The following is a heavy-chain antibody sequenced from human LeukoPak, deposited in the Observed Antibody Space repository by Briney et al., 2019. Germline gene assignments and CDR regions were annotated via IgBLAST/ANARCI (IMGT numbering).Heavy chain of an antibody. J-gene: IGHJ5*02. V-gene: IGHV3-20*04. CDR3: ARDRTATTRYWFDP. CDR2: INWNGGST. CDR1: GFSFDDYG. Sequence: GGSLRLSCAASGFSFDDYGMSWARQAPGKGMEWDSGINWNGGSTGYADSEKGRFTISRDNAKNSLYLQMNSLRAEDTALYYCARDRTATTRYWFDPWGQGTLVTVSS. D-gene: IGHD1-1*01.